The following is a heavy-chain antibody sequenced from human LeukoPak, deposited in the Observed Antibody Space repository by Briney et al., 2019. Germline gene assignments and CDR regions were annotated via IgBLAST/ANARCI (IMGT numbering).Heavy chain of an antibody. V-gene: IGHV4-34*01. D-gene: IGHD3-3*01. CDR2: INHSGST. J-gene: IGHJ3*02. CDR1: GGSFSGYY. CDR3: ASLRFLEWLSKLHGGDAFDI. Sequence: SETLSLTCAVYGGSFSGYYWSWIRQPPGKGLEWIGEINHSGSTNYNPSLKSRVTISVDTSKNQFSLKLSSVTAADTAVYYCASLRFLEWLSKLHGGDAFDIWGQGAMVTVSS.